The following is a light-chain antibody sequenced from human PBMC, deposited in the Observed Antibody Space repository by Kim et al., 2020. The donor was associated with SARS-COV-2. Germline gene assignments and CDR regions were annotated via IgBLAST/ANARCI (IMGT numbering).Light chain of an antibody. CDR1: QTVTDY. V-gene: IGKV3-11*01. CDR2: DAS. Sequence: PGERATLACRASQTVTDYLAWYQQRPGQAPRLLIYDASKRATGVPARFSGSGSGTDFTLTISSLQSEDFAVYYCQQRFDWPRTFGQGTKVDI. CDR3: QQRFDWPRT. J-gene: IGKJ1*01.